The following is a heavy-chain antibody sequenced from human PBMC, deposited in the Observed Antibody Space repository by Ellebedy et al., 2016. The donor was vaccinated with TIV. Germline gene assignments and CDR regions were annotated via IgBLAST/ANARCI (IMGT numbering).Heavy chain of an antibody. CDR1: GLTVSSNY. Sequence: GGSLRLSCAASGLTVSSNYMNWVRQAPGKGLEWVSVFYTDGRTYFADSVKGRFIVSRDITRNTLYLQMNSLRAEDTAVYYCARVRGRTESYAMDVWGQGTTVTVSS. CDR2: FYTDGRT. J-gene: IGHJ6*02. V-gene: IGHV3-66*01. CDR3: ARVRGRTESYAMDV. D-gene: IGHD1-1*01.